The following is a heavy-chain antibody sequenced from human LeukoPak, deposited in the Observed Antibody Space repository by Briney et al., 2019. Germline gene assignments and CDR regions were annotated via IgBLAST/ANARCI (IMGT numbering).Heavy chain of an antibody. CDR2: ISSSSSYI. CDR1: GFTFSSYS. V-gene: IGHV3-21*01. CDR3: ARDLSYSSSWNGFDP. J-gene: IGHJ5*02. Sequence: PGGSLRLSCAASGFTFSSYSMNWVRQAPGKGLEWVSSISSSSSYIYYADSVKGRFTISRDNAKNSLYLQMNSLRAEDTAVYYCARDLSYSSSWNGFDPWGQGTLVTVSS. D-gene: IGHD6-13*01.